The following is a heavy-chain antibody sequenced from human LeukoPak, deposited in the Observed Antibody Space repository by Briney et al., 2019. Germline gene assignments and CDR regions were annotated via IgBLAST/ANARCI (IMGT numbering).Heavy chain of an antibody. J-gene: IGHJ4*02. CDR1: GFTFSSYG. Sequence: GGSLRLSCAASGFTFSSYGMHWVRQAPGKGLEWVAFIRYDGSNKYYADSVKGRFTISRDNSKNTLYLQMNSLRAEDTAVYYCAKVDDSSGYYSHYFDYWGQGTLVTVSS. V-gene: IGHV3-30*02. CDR2: IRYDGSNK. CDR3: AKVDDSSGYYSHYFDY. D-gene: IGHD3-22*01.